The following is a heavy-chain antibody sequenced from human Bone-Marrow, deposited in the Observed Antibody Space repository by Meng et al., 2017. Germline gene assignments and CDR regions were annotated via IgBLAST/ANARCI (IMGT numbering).Heavy chain of an antibody. Sequence: GGSLRLSCKGSGYSFTSYWIGWVRQMPGKGLEWMGIIYPGASDTRYSPSFQGQVTITADKSISTAYLQWSSLRASDTAIYYCARRVNGGKAFDYWGQGTLVIVDS. J-gene: IGHJ4*02. CDR1: GYSFTSYW. V-gene: IGHV5-51*01. D-gene: IGHD4-23*01. CDR2: IYPGASDT. CDR3: ARRVNGGKAFDY.